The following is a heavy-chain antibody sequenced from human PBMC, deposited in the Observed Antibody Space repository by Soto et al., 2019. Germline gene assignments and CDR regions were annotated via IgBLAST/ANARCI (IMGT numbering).Heavy chain of an antibody. CDR2: ISAYNGNT. CDR1: GGIFSSYA. Sequence: ASVKVSCKASGGIFSSYAISWVRQAPGQGLEWMGWISAYNGNTNYAQKLQGRVTMTTDTSTSTAYMELRSLRSDDTAVYYCARSASTVTTGVWNYWGQGTLVTVSS. CDR3: ARSASTVTTGVWNY. J-gene: IGHJ4*02. D-gene: IGHD4-17*01. V-gene: IGHV1-18*01.